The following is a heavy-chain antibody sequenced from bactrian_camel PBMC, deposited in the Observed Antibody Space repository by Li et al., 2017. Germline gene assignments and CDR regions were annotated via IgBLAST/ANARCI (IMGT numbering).Heavy chain of an antibody. Sequence: VQLVESGGGSVQAGGSLRLSCAVSDLTYSSNCIGWFRQAPGKEREGVASIYTGGGDTYHAWSVKGRFTISRDSATNTVYLQMNSLRPEDTAMYYCAASNPLPQGLTTIASMPREIFRYWGQGTQVTVS. V-gene: IGHV3S40*01. J-gene: IGHJ6*01. CDR2: IYTGGGDT. CDR1: DLTYSSNC. D-gene: IGHD4*01. CDR3: AASNPLPQGLTTIASMPREIFRY.